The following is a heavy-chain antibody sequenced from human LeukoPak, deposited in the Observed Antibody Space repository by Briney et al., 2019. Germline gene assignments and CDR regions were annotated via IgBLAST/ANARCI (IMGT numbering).Heavy chain of an antibody. CDR1: GVSISSSNSY. D-gene: IGHD3/OR15-3a*01. Sequence: SETLSLTCTVSGVSISSSNSYWGWIRQPPGKGLEWIGSIYYSGNTYYNASLKSQVSISIDTSKNQFSLRLTSVTAADTAVYYCARQTGSGLFILPGGQETLVTASS. J-gene: IGHJ4*02. CDR3: ARQTGSGLFILP. CDR2: IYYSGNT. V-gene: IGHV4-39*01.